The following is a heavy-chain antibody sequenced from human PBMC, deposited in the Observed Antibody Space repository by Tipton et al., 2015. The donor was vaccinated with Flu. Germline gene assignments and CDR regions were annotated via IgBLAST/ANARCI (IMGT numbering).Heavy chain of an antibody. J-gene: IGHJ4*02. CDR2: IYSSGST. CDR3: ARGSGSGTYVIFEY. CDR1: GGFLSSYY. V-gene: IGHV4-4*07. D-gene: IGHD3-10*01. Sequence: TLSLTCTVSGGFLSSYYWSWIRQPAGKGLEWIGRIYSSGSTKYNSSLKSRVTMSVDTSKNQFTLKLSSVTAADTAVYYCARGSGSGTYVIFEYWGQGTLVTVPS.